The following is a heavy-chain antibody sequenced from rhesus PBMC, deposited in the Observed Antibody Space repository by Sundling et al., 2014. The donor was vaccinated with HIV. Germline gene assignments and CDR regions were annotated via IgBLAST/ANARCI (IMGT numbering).Heavy chain of an antibody. V-gene: IGHV2-174*02. CDR3: ARRANIWTGYSMGYGYYFDY. Sequence: QVTLKESGPALVKPTQTLTLTCTFSGFSLSTSGMGVGWIRQPPGKTLEWLAHIYWDDDKRYSTSLKSRLTISKDTSKNQVVLTMTNMDPVDTATYYCARRANIWTGYSMGYGYYFDYWGQGVLVTVSS. J-gene: IGHJ4*01. CDR2: IYWDDDK. CDR1: GFSLSTSGMG. D-gene: IGHD3-3*01.